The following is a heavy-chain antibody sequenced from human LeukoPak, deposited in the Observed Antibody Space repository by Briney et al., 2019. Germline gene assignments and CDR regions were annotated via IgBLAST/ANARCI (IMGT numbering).Heavy chain of an antibody. D-gene: IGHD1-26*01. CDR3: ARDPYSGNYGPCCYYYMDV. V-gene: IGHV3-21*04. Sequence: PGGSLRLSCAASGYSFSDYNMNWVRQAPGKALEWVSSITSTGTYIFYGDSVKGRFTISRDNARNSLYLQMNGLRPEDTAVYYCARDPYSGNYGPCCYYYMDVWGKGTTVTISS. CDR1: GYSFSDYN. CDR2: ITSTGTYI. J-gene: IGHJ6*03.